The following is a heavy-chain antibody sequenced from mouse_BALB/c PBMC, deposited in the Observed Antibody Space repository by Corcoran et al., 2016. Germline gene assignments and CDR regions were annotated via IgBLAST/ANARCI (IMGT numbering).Heavy chain of an antibody. J-gene: IGHJ4*01. CDR1: GYTFSSYW. Sequence: QVPLQPSGAELMKPGASWKIPCKAPGYTFSSYWIEWVKQRPGHGLEWIGEILPGSGSTNYNEKFKGKATFSEDTSSNTAYMQLSSLTSEDSAVYYCARGLLRYAMDYWGQGTSVTVS. V-gene: IGHV1-9*01. D-gene: IGHD1-1*01. CDR3: ARGLLRYAMDY. CDR2: ILPGSGST.